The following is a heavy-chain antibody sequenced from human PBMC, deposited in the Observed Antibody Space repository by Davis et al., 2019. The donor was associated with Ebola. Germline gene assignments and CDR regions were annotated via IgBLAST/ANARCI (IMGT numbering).Heavy chain of an antibody. D-gene: IGHD3-22*01. V-gene: IGHV4-39*01. CDR3: ARQWGYYDSSGYYSSAIDY. CDR1: GGSFSGYY. CDR2: IYYSGST. Sequence: GSLRLSCAVYGGSFSGYYWGWIRQPPGKGLEWIGSIYYSGSTYYNPSLKSRVTISVDTSKNQFSLKLSSVTAADTAVYYCARQWGYYDSSGYYSSAIDYWGQGTLVTVSS. J-gene: IGHJ4*02.